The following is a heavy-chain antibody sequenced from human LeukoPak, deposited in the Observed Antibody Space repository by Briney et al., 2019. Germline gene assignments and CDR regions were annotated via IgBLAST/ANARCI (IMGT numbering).Heavy chain of an antibody. Sequence: ASVEVSCKTSGYTFTRNDINWVRQATGQGLEWMGWMSPNSGNSGYAQKFQGRVTITRDNSISTAYMELNSLTSEDTAVYYCARAISDSTGYYAYYFDSWGQGTLVTVSS. CDR3: ARAISDSTGYYAYYFDS. CDR1: GYTFTRND. J-gene: IGHJ4*02. V-gene: IGHV1-8*03. CDR2: MSPNSGNS. D-gene: IGHD3-22*01.